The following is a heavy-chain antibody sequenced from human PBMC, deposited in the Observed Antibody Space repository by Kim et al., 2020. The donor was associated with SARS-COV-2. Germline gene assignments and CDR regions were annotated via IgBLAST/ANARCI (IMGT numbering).Heavy chain of an antibody. Sequence: DAVKGRLTISRDNAKNSLYLQMNSLRAEDTAVYYCAREGMATITEYYFDYWGQGTLVTVSS. D-gene: IGHD5-12*01. V-gene: IGHV3-7*01. CDR3: AREGMATITEYYFDY. J-gene: IGHJ4*02.